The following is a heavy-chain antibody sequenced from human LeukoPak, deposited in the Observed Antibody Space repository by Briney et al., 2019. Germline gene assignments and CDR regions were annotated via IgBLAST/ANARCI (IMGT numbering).Heavy chain of an antibody. CDR2: ISSSSGYI. V-gene: IGHV3-21*01. CDR3: ASVSSLVPAAIRLWYYGMDV. J-gene: IGHJ6*02. D-gene: IGHD2-2*01. CDR1: GFTFSSYS. Sequence: PGRSLRLSCAASGFTFSSYSMNWVRQAPGKGLEWVSSISSSSGYIYYADSVKGRFTISRDNAKNSLYLQMNSLRAEDTAVYYCASVSSLVPAAIRLWYYGMDVWGQGTTVTVSS.